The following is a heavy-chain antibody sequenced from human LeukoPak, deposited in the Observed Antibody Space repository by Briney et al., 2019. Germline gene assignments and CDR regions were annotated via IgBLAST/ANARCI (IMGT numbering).Heavy chain of an antibody. D-gene: IGHD5/OR15-5a*01. Sequence: GGSLRLSCAASGFTFSSYWMHWVRQAPGKGLVWVSRIDSVGRSTTYADSVKGRFTISRDNAKNTLYLQMNSLRAEDTAVYYCVRDGVSTIQLDYWGQGSLVTVSS. J-gene: IGHJ4*02. CDR1: GFTFSSYW. V-gene: IGHV3-74*03. CDR2: IDSVGRST. CDR3: VRDGVSTIQLDY.